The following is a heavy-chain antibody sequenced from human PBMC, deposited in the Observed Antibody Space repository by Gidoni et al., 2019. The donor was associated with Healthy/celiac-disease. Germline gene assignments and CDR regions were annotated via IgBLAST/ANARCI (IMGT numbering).Heavy chain of an antibody. CDR3: AKSIGYYDSNDY. CDR2: ISGSGGST. V-gene: IGHV3-23*01. Sequence: EVQLLESGGGLVQPGGSLRLSCAASGFTFSSYARSWVRQAPGKGLEWVSAISGSGGSTYYADSVKGRFTISRDNSKNTLYLQMNSLRAEDTAVYYCAKSIGYYDSNDYWGQGTLVTVSS. D-gene: IGHD3-22*01. CDR1: GFTFSSYA. J-gene: IGHJ4*02.